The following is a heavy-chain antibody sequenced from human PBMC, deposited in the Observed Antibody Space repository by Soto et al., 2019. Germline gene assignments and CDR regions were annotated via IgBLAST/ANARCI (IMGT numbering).Heavy chain of an antibody. J-gene: IGHJ4*02. Sequence: QLQLQESGSGLVKPSQTLSLTCAVSGGSISSGGYSWSWIRQPPGKGLGWIGYIYNSGSPYYNPSLKSRVTMSVDMSKNQFSRTLSSVTAADTAVYYCARRDYGQSFDYWGQGTLVTVSS. CDR2: IYNSGSP. D-gene: IGHD4-17*01. V-gene: IGHV4-30-2*01. CDR1: GGSISSGGYS. CDR3: ARRDYGQSFDY.